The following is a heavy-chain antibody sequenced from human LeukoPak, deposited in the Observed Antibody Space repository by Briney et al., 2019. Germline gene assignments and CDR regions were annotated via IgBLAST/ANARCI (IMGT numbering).Heavy chain of an antibody. CDR3: ARERAVTTYYYFDY. CDR2: IYYSGST. J-gene: IGHJ4*02. V-gene: IGHV4-59*01. D-gene: IGHD4-17*01. Sequence: SETLSLTCTVSGGSISSYYWSWIRQPPGKGLEWIGYIYYSGSTNYNPSLKSRVTISVDTSKNQFSLKLSSVTAADTAVYYCARERAVTTYYYFDYWGQGTLVTVSS. CDR1: GGSISSYY.